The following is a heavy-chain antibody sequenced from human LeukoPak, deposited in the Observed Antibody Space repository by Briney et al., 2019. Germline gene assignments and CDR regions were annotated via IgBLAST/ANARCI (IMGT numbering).Heavy chain of an antibody. V-gene: IGHV4-34*01. CDR1: GGSFSGKY. J-gene: IGHJ4*02. D-gene: IGHD1-26*01. CDR3: ARGRRELDY. Sequence: SETLSLTCAVYGGSFSGKYWTWIRQPPGKGLEWIGEITHSGSTYYNPSLKSRVTISVDTSKNQFSLKLNSVTAADTAVYYCARGRRELDYWGQGTLVTVSS. CDR2: ITHSGST.